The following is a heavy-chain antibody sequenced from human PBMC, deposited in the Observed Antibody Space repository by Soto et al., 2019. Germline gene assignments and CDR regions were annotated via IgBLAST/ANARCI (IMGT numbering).Heavy chain of an antibody. J-gene: IGHJ6*02. V-gene: IGHV3-74*01. D-gene: IGHD3-3*01. CDR2: FGGDENYT. CDR1: GFSVKRYW. CDR3: VKCKDLGVLRYGLDA. Sequence: DVQLVESGGGLVQPGESLRLSCGASGFSVKRYWMHWVRQAPGKGLVWISRFGGDENYTDYADTVRGRFTISRDIAKNTIYLQINNLRGEDTCVYYCVKCKDLGVLRYGLDAWGQGTMVTVSS.